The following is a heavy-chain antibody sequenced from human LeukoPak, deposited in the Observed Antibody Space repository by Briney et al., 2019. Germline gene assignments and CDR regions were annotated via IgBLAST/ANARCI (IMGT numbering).Heavy chain of an antibody. CDR2: IYYSGST. D-gene: IGHD4-17*01. CDR3: ARGSTGSAVNY. CDR1: GGSISSYY. V-gene: IGHV4-59*01. J-gene: IGHJ4*02. Sequence: SETLSLTCTVSGGSISSYYWSWIRQPPGKGLEWIGYIYYSGSTNYNPSLKSRVTISVDTSKNQFSLKLSSVTAAGTAVYYCARGSTGSAVNYWGQGTLVTVSS.